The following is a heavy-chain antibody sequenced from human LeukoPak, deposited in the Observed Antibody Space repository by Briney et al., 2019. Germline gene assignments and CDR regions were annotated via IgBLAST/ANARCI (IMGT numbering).Heavy chain of an antibody. Sequence: VKVSCKASGYTFTSYGISWVRQAPGQGLEWMGWISAYNGNTNYAQKLQGRVTMTTDTSTSTAYMELRSLGSDDTAVYYCVRAGRYSSSWYFDYWGQGTLVTVSS. CDR3: VRAGRYSSSWYFDY. J-gene: IGHJ4*02. V-gene: IGHV1-18*01. CDR2: ISAYNGNT. CDR1: GYTFTSYG. D-gene: IGHD6-13*01.